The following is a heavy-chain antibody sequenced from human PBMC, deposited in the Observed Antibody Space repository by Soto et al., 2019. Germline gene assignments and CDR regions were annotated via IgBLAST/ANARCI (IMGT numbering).Heavy chain of an antibody. CDR3: AKDGAYCLDV. CDR1: GFTFSSYG. V-gene: IGHV3-30*18. CDR2: ISYDGSNK. Sequence: QVQLVESGGGVVQPGRSLRLSCAASGFTFSSYGMHWVRQAPGKGLEWVAVISYDGSNKYYADSVKGRFTISRDNSKNTLYLQMNSLRAEDPAVYYCAKDGAYCLDVWGQGTTVTVSS. J-gene: IGHJ6*02. D-gene: IGHD2-21*01.